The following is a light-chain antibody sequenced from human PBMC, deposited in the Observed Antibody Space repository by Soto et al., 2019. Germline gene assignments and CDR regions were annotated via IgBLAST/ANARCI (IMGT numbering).Light chain of an antibody. V-gene: IGKV3D-20*02. CDR2: GAS. CDR1: QSISSSF. CDR3: QQRSNWPL. J-gene: IGKJ5*01. Sequence: EIVLTHSPSILSLSPGSRAYLSCGASQSISSSFLAWYQQKPGHAPRLLIYGASSRATGIPDRFSGSGSGTEFTLTISSIEPEDFAVYYCQQRSNWPLFGQGTRLEIK.